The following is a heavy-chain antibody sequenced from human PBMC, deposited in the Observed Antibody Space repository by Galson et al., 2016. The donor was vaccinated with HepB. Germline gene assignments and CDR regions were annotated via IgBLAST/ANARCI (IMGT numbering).Heavy chain of an antibody. J-gene: IGHJ6*04. D-gene: IGHD6-6*01. CDR2: IYIDGST. CDR1: GGSITSGSFY. V-gene: IGHV4-61*09. Sequence: TLSLTCTVSGGSITSGSFYWTWIRQPAGKGLEWIGHIYIDGSTKYTPSLKSRVTISLDTSNNQFSLNLSSVTAADTAVYYCARDNKAGVAARYHGMDVWGKGTTVIVSS. CDR3: ARDNKAGVAARYHGMDV.